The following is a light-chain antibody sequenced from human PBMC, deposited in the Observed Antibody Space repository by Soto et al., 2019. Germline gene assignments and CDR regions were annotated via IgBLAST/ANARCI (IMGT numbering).Light chain of an antibody. V-gene: IGLV1-40*01. CDR1: SSNTGAGYD. J-gene: IGLJ3*02. Sequence: QSVLTQPPSVSGAPGQRVSISCTGSSSNTGAGYDVHWYQHLPGTAPKLLIYGNSNRPSGVPDRFSGSKSGTSASLAITGLQAEDEADYYCQSYDSSLSGGVFGGGTKVTVL. CDR2: GNS. CDR3: QSYDSSLSGGV.